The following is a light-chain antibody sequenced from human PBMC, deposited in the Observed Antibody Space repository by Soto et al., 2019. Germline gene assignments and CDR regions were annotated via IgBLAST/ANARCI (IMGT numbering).Light chain of an antibody. CDR2: EVS. CDR3: SSYTGSSTCYV. Sequence: QSALTQPASVSGSPGQSITISCTGTSSDVGGYNYVSWYQQHPGKAPKLMIYEVSNRPSGVSNRFSGSKSGNTASLTISGLQAEDEADYYCSSYTGSSTCYVFGTGTKVTVL. CDR1: SSDVGGYNY. J-gene: IGLJ1*01. V-gene: IGLV2-14*01.